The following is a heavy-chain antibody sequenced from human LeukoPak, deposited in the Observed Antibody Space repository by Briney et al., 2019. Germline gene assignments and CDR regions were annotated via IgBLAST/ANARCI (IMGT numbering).Heavy chain of an antibody. CDR1: GYTFTSYD. Sequence: ASVKVPCKASGYTFTSYDINWVRQATGQGLEWMGWMNPNSGNTGYAQKFQGRVTMTRNTSISTAYMELSSLRSEDTAVYYCARETPGEIAVAANGYFDYWGQGTLVTVSS. CDR2: MNPNSGNT. CDR3: ARETPGEIAVAANGYFDY. D-gene: IGHD6-19*01. J-gene: IGHJ4*02. V-gene: IGHV1-8*01.